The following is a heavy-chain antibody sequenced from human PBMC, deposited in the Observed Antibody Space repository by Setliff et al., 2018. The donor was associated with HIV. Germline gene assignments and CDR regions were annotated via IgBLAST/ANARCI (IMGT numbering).Heavy chain of an antibody. J-gene: IGHJ3*02. V-gene: IGHV1-69*05. Sequence: GASVKVSCKASGYTFTSYGISWVRQARGQGLEWMGWIIPIFGSTNYARKFQGRVTITTDESTSTAYMELSSLRSEDTAVYYCARAPELYSGSYDAFDIWGQGTMVTVSS. D-gene: IGHD1-26*01. CDR1: GYTFTSYG. CDR3: ARAPELYSGSYDAFDI. CDR2: IIPIFGST.